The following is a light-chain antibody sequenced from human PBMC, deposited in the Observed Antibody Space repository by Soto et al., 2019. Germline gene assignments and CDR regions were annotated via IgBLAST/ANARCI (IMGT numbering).Light chain of an antibody. V-gene: IGLV2-14*01. J-gene: IGLJ2*01. CDR1: SSDIGGYKY. CDR2: EVS. CDR3: SSYTSRGTLVV. Sequence: QSALTQPASVSGSPGQSITISCTGTSSDIGGYKYVSWYQQHPGKAPKLMIFEVSNRPSGVSNRFSGSKSGNTASLSISGLQADDEADYYCSSYTSRGTLVVFGGGTKLTVL.